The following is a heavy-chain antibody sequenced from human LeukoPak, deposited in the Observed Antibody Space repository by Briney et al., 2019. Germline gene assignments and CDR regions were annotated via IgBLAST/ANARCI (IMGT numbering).Heavy chain of an antibody. Sequence: PGRSLRLSCAASGFTFSSYAMPWVRQAPGKGLEWVAVISYDGSNKYYADSVKGRFTISRDNSKNTLYLQMNSLRAEDTAVYYCARGGIAAAGNEGPPGNYWGQGTLVTVSS. CDR3: ARGGIAAAGNEGPPGNY. CDR2: ISYDGSNK. D-gene: IGHD6-13*01. V-gene: IGHV3-30*01. J-gene: IGHJ4*02. CDR1: GFTFSSYA.